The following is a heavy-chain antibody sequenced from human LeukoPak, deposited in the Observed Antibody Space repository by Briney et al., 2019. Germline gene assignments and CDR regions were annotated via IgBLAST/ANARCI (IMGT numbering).Heavy chain of an antibody. V-gene: IGHV4-59*01. CDR1: GGSISSYY. D-gene: IGHD2-15*01. Sequence: SETLSLTCTVSGGSISSYYWSWIRQPPGKGLEWIGYIYYSGSTNYNPSLKSRGTISVDTSKNQFSLKLSSVTAADTAVYYCARCSGGSCDAFDIWGQGTMVTVSS. CDR3: ARCSGGSCDAFDI. CDR2: IYYSGST. J-gene: IGHJ3*02.